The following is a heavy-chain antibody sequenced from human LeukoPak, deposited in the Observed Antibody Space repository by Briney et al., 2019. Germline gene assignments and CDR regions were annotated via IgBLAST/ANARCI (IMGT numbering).Heavy chain of an antibody. V-gene: IGHV3-74*01. CDR2: INSDGSTT. CDR1: GFTFSSYS. CDR3: VRAEAS. J-gene: IGHJ5*02. Sequence: PGGSLRLSCAASGFTFSSYSMNWARQAPGKGLVWVSRINSDGSTTNYADSVKGRFTISRDNAKNTLYLQMNSLRAEDTAVYYCVRAEASWGPGSLVTVSS.